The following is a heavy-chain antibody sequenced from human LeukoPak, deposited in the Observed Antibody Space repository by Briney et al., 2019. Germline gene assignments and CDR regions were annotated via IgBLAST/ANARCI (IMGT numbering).Heavy chain of an antibody. CDR2: IKQDGSET. CDR3: AREYCSGGSCYKGGIDY. J-gene: IGHJ4*02. Sequence: GGSLRLSCAASGFTFSSYWMTWVRQAPGKGLEWVANIKQDGSETYYVDSVKGRFTISRDNAKHSLYLQMNSLRAEDTAVYYCAREYCSGGSCYKGGIDYWGQGTLATVSS. V-gene: IGHV3-7*03. CDR1: GFTFSSYW. D-gene: IGHD2-15*01.